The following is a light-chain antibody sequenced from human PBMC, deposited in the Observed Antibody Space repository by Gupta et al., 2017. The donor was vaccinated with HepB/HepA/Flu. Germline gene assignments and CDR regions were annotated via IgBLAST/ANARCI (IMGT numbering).Light chain of an antibody. Sequence: QSALTQPPSVSRSPGPPVTISCTGTSSDVGSYNRVSWYQQPPGTAPKLMIYDVNYRPSGVPDRFSGSKSGNTASLTISGLQAEDEADYYCTSYTRNNNTFVFGGGTKLTVL. CDR1: SSDVGSYNR. CDR2: DVN. J-gene: IGLJ2*01. V-gene: IGLV2-18*02. CDR3: TSYTRNNNTFV.